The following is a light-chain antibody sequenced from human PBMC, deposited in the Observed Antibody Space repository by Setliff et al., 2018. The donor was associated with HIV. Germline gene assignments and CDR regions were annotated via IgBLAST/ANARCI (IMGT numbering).Light chain of an antibody. CDR3: QSYDSSLKYV. CDR2: LNS. J-gene: IGLJ1*01. CDR1: SANIGASYD. Sequence: QSALTQPPSVSGAPGQRVTISCTGSSANIGASYDVHWYRQLPETAPKLLIFLNSNRPSGVPDRFSSSKSGTSASLAITGLQAEDEADYYCQSYDSSLKYVFGTGSKVTVL. V-gene: IGLV1-40*01.